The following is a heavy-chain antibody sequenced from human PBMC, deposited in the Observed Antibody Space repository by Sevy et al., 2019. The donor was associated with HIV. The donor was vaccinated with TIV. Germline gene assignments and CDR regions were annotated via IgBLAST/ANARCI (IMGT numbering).Heavy chain of an antibody. CDR2: IYYSGST. CDR1: GGSISSGGYY. Sequence: SETLSLTCTVSGGSISSGGYYWSWIRQHPGKGLEWIGYIYYSGSTYYNPSLKCRVTISVDTSKNQFSLKLSSVTAADTAVYYCARGSDTAMVTIYYFAYWGQGTLVTGSS. CDR3: ARGSDTAMVTIYYFAY. V-gene: IGHV4-31*03. J-gene: IGHJ4*02. D-gene: IGHD5-18*01.